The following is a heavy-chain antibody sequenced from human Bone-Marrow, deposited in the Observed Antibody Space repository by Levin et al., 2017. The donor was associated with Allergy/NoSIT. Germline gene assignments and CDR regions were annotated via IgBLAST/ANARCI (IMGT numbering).Heavy chain of an antibody. CDR1: GFNLSSFG. CDR2: ISYDGSNK. D-gene: IGHD4-17*01. CDR3: AKEDYGDYVLDY. Sequence: LTCAASGFNLSSFGMHWVRQAPGKGLEWVAVISYDGSNKYYVDSVKGRFTISRDNSKNTLFLQMNSLRAEDTAVYYCAKEDYGDYVLDYWGQGTLLTVDS. J-gene: IGHJ4*02. V-gene: IGHV3-30*18.